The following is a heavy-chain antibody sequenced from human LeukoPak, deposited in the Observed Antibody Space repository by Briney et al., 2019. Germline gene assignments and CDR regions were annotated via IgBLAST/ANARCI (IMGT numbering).Heavy chain of an antibody. CDR1: GFNFGGYA. CDR3: AREEKGDLDV. Sequence: GRSLRLSCAASGFNFGGYAMHWVRQAPGKGLESVSAISSTGENTYYANSVKGRFTISRDNSKNTLYLQMGSLRVEDMAVYYCAREEKGDLDVWGQGTTVAVTS. CDR2: ISSTGENT. J-gene: IGHJ6*02. V-gene: IGHV3-64*01. D-gene: IGHD5-24*01.